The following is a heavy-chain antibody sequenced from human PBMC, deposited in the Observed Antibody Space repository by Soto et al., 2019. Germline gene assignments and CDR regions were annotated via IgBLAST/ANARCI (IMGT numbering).Heavy chain of an antibody. CDR3: ARDKITGLFDY. CDR1: GGSFSGYY. J-gene: IGHJ4*02. D-gene: IGHD2-8*02. V-gene: IGHV4-34*01. Sequence: QVQLQQWGAGLLKPSETLSLTCAVYGGSFSGYYWTWIRHPPGTGLEWIGEINHSGSTNYNPSLKRRVTISVDTYKNQFSLKLTSVTAADTAVYYCARDKITGLFDYWGQGTLVTVSS. CDR2: INHSGST.